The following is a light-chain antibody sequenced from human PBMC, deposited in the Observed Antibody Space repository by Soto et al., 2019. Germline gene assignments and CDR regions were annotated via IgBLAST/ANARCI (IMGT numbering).Light chain of an antibody. Sequence: ELVVTQAPGTLSLSPGERATLSCRASQSVISTYLAWYQQKPGQAPRLLIYGASSRATGIPDRFSGSGSGTDFTLTISRLEPEDFAVYYCQQYRDSLGTFGQGTKVDIK. CDR2: GAS. CDR1: QSVISTY. V-gene: IGKV3-20*01. J-gene: IGKJ1*01. CDR3: QQYRDSLGT.